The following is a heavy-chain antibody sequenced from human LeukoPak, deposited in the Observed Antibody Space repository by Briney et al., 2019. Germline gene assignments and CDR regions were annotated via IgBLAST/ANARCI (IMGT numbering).Heavy chain of an antibody. Sequence: SVKVSCKASGGTFSSYAISWVRQAPGQGLEWMGGSIPIFGTANYAQKCQGRVTITADESTSTDYMDLSSLRSEDTAVYYCERGVAGYERGRFDYWGQGTLATVSS. CDR2: SIPIFGTA. V-gene: IGHV1-69*13. CDR3: ERGVAGYERGRFDY. D-gene: IGHD5-12*01. CDR1: GGTFSSYA. J-gene: IGHJ4*02.